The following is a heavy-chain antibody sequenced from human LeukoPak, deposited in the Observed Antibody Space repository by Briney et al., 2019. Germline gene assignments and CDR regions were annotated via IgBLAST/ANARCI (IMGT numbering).Heavy chain of an antibody. V-gene: IGHV3-30-3*01. CDR1: GFSFSDYY. CDR3: ARDRYSSGWYGDFDC. J-gene: IGHJ4*02. D-gene: IGHD6-19*01. Sequence: PGGSLRLSCVASGFSFSDYYMSWIRQAPGEGLGWVAVISSDGGNNYYADSVKGRFTLSRDTSKNTLYLQVNSLRAEDTAVYCCARDRYSSGWYGDFDCWGQGTLVTVSS. CDR2: ISSDGGNN.